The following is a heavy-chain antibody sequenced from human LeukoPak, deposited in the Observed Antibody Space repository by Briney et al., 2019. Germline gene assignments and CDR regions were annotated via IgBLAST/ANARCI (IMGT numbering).Heavy chain of an antibody. CDR3: ARDTGTVITGDNWFDP. CDR2: IYTSGST. D-gene: IGHD4-17*01. Sequence: PSQTLSLTCTVSGGSISSGSYYWSWIRQPAGKGLEWIGRIYTSGSTNYNPSLKSRVTISVDTSKNQFSLKLSSVTAADTAVYYCARDTGTVITGDNWFDPWGQGTLVTVSS. V-gene: IGHV4-61*02. J-gene: IGHJ5*02. CDR1: GGSISSGSYY.